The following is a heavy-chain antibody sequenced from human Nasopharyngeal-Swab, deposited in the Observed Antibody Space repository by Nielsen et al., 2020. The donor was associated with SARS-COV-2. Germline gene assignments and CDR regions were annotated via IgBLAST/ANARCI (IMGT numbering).Heavy chain of an antibody. Sequence: GESLKTSCAAPGITFSNYWMSCVSQAPGKGLEWAANIKQAGSEKYYLDSVRDRFTISSDNAKTSLFLQMNSLRAEDTAVYYCASHLSYYDRSGYFSEGFDYWGQGTLVTVSS. J-gene: IGHJ4*02. CDR2: IKQAGSEK. CDR1: GITFSNYW. D-gene: IGHD3-22*01. V-gene: IGHV3-7*01. CDR3: ASHLSYYDRSGYFSEGFDY.